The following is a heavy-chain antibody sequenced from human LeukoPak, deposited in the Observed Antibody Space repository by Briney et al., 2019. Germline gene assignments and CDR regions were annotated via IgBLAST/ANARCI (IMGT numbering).Heavy chain of an antibody. CDR3: AKDSAIFGVFDY. J-gene: IGHJ4*02. V-gene: IGHV3-7*01. D-gene: IGHD3-3*01. CDR2: IKEDGSEN. CDR1: GFTFSRYW. Sequence: GGSLRLSCAASGFTFSRYWMTWVRQAPGKGLEWVANIKEDGSENSYVESVKGRFTISRDNAKNSLYLQLNSLRAEDTAVYYCAKDSAIFGVFDYWGQGTLVTVSS.